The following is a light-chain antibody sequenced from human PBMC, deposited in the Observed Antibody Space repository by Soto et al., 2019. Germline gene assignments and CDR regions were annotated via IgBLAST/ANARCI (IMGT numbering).Light chain of an antibody. J-gene: IGKJ1*01. Sequence: EIVLTQSPATLSLSPGERATLFCRASQSVSSYMAWYQQKSGQAPRLLIYDASNRATGIPARFSGSGSGTDFTLTISSLQPDDFATYYCQQYNTYWTFGQGTKVDIK. CDR3: QQYNTYWT. V-gene: IGKV3-11*01. CDR2: DAS. CDR1: QSVSSY.